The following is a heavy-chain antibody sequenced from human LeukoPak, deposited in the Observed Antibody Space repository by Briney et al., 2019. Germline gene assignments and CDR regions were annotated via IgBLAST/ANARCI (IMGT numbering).Heavy chain of an antibody. CDR3: ARGYGSGSYVGDPGVFDY. CDR2: ISSSSSYI. Sequence: GGSLRLSCAAFGFTFSSYSMNWVRQAPGKGLEWVSSISSSSSYIYYADSVKGRFTISRDNAKNSLYLKMNSLRAEDTAVYYCARGYGSGSYVGDPGVFDYWGQGTLVTVSS. J-gene: IGHJ4*02. CDR1: GFTFSSYS. V-gene: IGHV3-21*01. D-gene: IGHD3-10*01.